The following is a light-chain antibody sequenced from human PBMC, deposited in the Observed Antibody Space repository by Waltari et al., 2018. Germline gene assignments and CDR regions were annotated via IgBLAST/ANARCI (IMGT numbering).Light chain of an antibody. CDR2: DVS. J-gene: IGLJ1*01. V-gene: IGLV2-14*03. CDR3: CSYASSSSTPFV. CDR1: SSYVGRYNY. Sequence: QSALTQPASVSGSPGQSITIPCTGTSSYVGRYNYVSWYQQHPGKALKLRLYDVSDRPSGISDRFSGSKSANTASLTISWLQAEDEADYFCCSYASSSSTPFVFGSGTKVTVL.